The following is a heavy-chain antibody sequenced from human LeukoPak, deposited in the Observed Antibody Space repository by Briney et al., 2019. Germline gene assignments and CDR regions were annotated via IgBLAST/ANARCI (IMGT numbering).Heavy chain of an antibody. CDR1: GYSFTGYY. V-gene: IGHV1-2*02. J-gene: IGHJ4*02. Sequence: GASVKVSCKASGYSFTGYYMHWVRQAPGQGLEWMGWINPNSGGTNYAQKFQGRVTMARDTSISTVYMELTRLSSDDTAVYYCGRGHPVVPAAIPDYWAREPWSPSPQ. CDR2: INPNSGGT. CDR3: GRGHPVVPAAIPDY. D-gene: IGHD2-2*02.